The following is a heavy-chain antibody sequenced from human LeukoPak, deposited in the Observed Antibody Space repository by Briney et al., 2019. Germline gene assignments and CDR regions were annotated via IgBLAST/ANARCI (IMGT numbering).Heavy chain of an antibody. CDR2: IYQSGIT. CDR1: GGSISSSSYY. J-gene: IGHJ6*03. D-gene: IGHD3-3*01. CDR3: ARVSSYDSSSFYYYYYMDV. V-gene: IGHV4-39*07. Sequence: SETLSLTCTVSGGSISSSSYYWGWIRQPPGKGLEWIGSIYQSGITYYNPSLKSRVTISVDTSKNQFSLKLSSVTAADTAVYYCARVSSYDSSSFYYYYYMDVWGKGTTVTVSS.